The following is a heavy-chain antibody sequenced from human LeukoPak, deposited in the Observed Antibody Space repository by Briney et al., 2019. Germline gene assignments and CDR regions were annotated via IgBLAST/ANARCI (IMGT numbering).Heavy chain of an antibody. CDR1: GGTFSSYA. D-gene: IGHD2-2*01. CDR3: ARDLWDCSSTSCYFNWFDP. Sequence: ASVKVSCKASGGTFSSYAIRWVRQAPGQGLEWMGRIIPILGIANYAQKFQGRVTITADKSTSTAYMELSSLRSEDTAVYYCARDLWDCSSTSCYFNWFDPWGQGTLVTVSS. J-gene: IGHJ5*02. V-gene: IGHV1-69*04. CDR2: IIPILGIA.